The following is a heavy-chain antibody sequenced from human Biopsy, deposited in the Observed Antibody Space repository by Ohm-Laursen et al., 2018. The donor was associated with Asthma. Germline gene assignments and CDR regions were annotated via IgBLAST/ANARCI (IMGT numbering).Heavy chain of an antibody. CDR3: ASSGGNYGFYGMDV. V-gene: IGHV1-69*13. CDR2: IIPIFDTP. D-gene: IGHD4-11*01. J-gene: IGHJ6*02. CDR1: GGTFSNYP. Sequence: GASVKVSCKASGGTFSNYPFTWVRQAPGQGLEWMGGIIPIFDTPNSAQKLQGRATITADESTSTGYMELSSLRSEDTAVYYCASSGGNYGFYGMDVWGQGTTVTVSS.